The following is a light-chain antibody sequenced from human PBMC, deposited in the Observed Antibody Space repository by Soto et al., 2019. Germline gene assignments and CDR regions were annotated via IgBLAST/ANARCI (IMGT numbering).Light chain of an antibody. J-gene: IGKJ4*01. CDR2: GAS. Sequence: EIVLTQSPGTLSVSPGERATLSCRASQTVSSNYLAWYQHRPGQAPRLLIYGASSRATDIPDRFSGSGSGTDFTLTISNLEPEDFAVYYCQQHISWPLTFGGGTKVDIK. CDR1: QTVSSNY. V-gene: IGKV3-20*01. CDR3: QQHISWPLT.